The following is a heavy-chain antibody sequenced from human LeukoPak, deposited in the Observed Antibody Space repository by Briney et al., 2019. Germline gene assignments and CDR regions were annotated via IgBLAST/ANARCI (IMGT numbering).Heavy chain of an antibody. V-gene: IGHV3-66*04. CDR3: ARPFDI. CDR1: GFTVSSNY. CDR2: IYSDSST. J-gene: IGHJ3*02. Sequence: GGSLRLSCAASGFTVSSNYMSWVRQAPGKGLEWVSLIYSDSSTHCADSVKGRFTISRDNSKNTLYLQMNSLRAEDTAVYYCARPFDIWGQGTVVTVSS.